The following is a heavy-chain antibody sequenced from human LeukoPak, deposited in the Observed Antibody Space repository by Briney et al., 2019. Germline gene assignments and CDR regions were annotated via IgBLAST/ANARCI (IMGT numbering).Heavy chain of an antibody. Sequence: SETLSLTCTVSGGSISTYYWSWIRQPPGKGLEWIGYIYHSGSTYYNPSLKSRVTISVDRSISTAYLQWSSLKASDTAMYYCARHRPFNDYGDRGDAFDIWGQGTMVTVSS. J-gene: IGHJ3*02. D-gene: IGHD4-17*01. CDR2: IYHSGST. CDR1: GGSISTYY. CDR3: ARHRPFNDYGDRGDAFDI. V-gene: IGHV4-59*08.